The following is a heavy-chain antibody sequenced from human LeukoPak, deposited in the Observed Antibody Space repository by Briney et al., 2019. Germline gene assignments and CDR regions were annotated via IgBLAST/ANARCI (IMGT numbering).Heavy chain of an antibody. D-gene: IGHD3-3*01. V-gene: IGHV3-7*01. CDR3: ARDLQYHDFWSGAHHPYYFDY. CDR1: GFTFSSYW. Sequence: GGSLRLSCAASGFTFSSYWMSWVRQAPGKGLEWVANIRQDGSEKYYVDSVKGRFTISRDNAKNSLYLQMNSLRAEDTAVYYCARDLQYHDFWSGAHHPYYFDYWGQGTLVTVSS. J-gene: IGHJ4*02. CDR2: IRQDGSEK.